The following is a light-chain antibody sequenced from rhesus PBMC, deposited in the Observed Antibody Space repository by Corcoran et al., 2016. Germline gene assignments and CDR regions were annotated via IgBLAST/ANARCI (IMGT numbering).Light chain of an antibody. J-gene: IGKJ2*01. Sequence: DIQMTQSPSSLSASVGDRVTITCRASQGITNDLAWYQQKPGETPKLLIYEASSLQSGIPSRFSGSGSGTDFTLTLSSLQSEDFATYYCQHYYSTPYSFVRGTKVEIK. V-gene: IGKV1-25*01. CDR3: QHYYSTPYS. CDR1: QGITND. CDR2: EAS.